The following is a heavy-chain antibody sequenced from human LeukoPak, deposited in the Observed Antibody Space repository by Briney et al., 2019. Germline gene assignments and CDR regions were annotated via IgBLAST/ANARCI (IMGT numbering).Heavy chain of an antibody. CDR3: AKDPVATIDWFDP. CDR1: GFTFSSYA. J-gene: IGHJ5*02. D-gene: IGHD5-12*01. Sequence: GGSLRLSCAASGFTFSSYAMHWVRQAPGKGLEWVAVISYDGSNKYYADSVKGRFTISRDNSKNTLYLQMNSLRAEDTALYYCAKDPVATIDWFDPWGQGTLVTVSS. V-gene: IGHV3-30*04. CDR2: ISYDGSNK.